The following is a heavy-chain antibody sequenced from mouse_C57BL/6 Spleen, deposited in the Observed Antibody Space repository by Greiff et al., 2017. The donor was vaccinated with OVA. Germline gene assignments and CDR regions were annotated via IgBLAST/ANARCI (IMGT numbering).Heavy chain of an antibody. Sequence: VKLQQPGAELVKPGASVKMSCKASGYTFTSYWITWVKQRPGQGLEWIGDIYPGSGSTNYNEKFKSKATLTVDTSSSTAYMQLSSLTSEDSAVYYCARSGANYYGSSSFAYWGQGTLVTVSA. V-gene: IGHV1-55*01. J-gene: IGHJ3*01. CDR1: GYTFTSYW. D-gene: IGHD1-1*01. CDR3: ARSGANYYGSSSFAY. CDR2: IYPGSGST.